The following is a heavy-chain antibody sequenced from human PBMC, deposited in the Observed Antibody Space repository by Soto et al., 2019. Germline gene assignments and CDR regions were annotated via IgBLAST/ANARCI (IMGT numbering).Heavy chain of an antibody. CDR1: GFTFSSYG. CDR2: IWYDGSNK. V-gene: IGHV3-33*01. J-gene: IGHJ6*02. D-gene: IGHD3-3*01. Sequence: GGSLRLSCAASGFTFSSYGMHWVRQAPGKGLEWVAVIWYDGSNKYYADSVKGRFTISRDNSKNTLYLQMNSLRAEDTAVYYCARGVRRDVRFLEWLGMDVWGQGTTVTVSS. CDR3: ARGVRRDVRFLEWLGMDV.